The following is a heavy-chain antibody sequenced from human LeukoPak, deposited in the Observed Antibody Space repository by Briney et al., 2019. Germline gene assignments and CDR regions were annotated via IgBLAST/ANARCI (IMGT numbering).Heavy chain of an antibody. CDR1: GGSISNYY. Sequence: PSETLSLTCTVSGGSISNYYWSWVRQPPGKGLEWIGEINQSGDTNCGPSLKSRVTMSIDTSKSQFSLNLRSVTAADTAVYYCARYVPVRTGTTRASFDYWGQGTLVTVSS. J-gene: IGHJ4*02. CDR3: ARYVPVRTGTTRASFDY. V-gene: IGHV4-34*01. D-gene: IGHD1-1*01. CDR2: INQSGDT.